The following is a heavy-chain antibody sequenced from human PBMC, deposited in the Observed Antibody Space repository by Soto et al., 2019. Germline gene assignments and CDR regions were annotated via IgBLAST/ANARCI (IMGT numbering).Heavy chain of an antibody. V-gene: IGHV4-59*08. CDR1: GGSISSYY. CDR2: IYYSGST. D-gene: IGHD4-4*01. CDR3: ARVFSNYGFHWFDP. Sequence: PSETLSLTCTVSGGSISSYYWSWIRQPPGKGLEWIGYIYYSGSTNYNPSLKSRVTISVDTSKNQFSLKLSSVTAADTAVYYCARVFSNYGFHWFDPGGQGTLVTVSS. J-gene: IGHJ5*02.